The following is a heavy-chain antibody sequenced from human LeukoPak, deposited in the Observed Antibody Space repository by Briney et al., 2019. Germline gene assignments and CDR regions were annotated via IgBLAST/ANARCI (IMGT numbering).Heavy chain of an antibody. Sequence: ASXKVSCKASGYTFTSYDINWVRQATGQGLEWMGWMNPNSGNTGYAQKFQGRVTMTRNTSISTAYMELSSLRSEDTAVYYCARGDSYYGSGSYLNDYWGQGTLVTVSS. CDR2: MNPNSGNT. V-gene: IGHV1-8*01. CDR3: ARGDSYYGSGSYLNDY. CDR1: GYTFTSYD. J-gene: IGHJ4*02. D-gene: IGHD3-10*01.